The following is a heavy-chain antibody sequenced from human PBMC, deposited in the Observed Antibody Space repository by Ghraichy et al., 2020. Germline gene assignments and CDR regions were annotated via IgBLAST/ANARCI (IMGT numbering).Heavy chain of an antibody. CDR3: ARGGEQWLVRDDYYFDY. V-gene: IGHV1-2*02. CDR1: GYTFTGYY. CDR2: INPNSGGT. J-gene: IGHJ4*02. Sequence: ASVKVSCKASGYTFTGYYMHWVRQAPGQGLEWMGWINPNSGGTNYAQKFQGRVTMTRDTSISTAYMELSRLRSDDTAVYYCARGGEQWLVRDDYYFDYWGQGTLVTVSS. D-gene: IGHD6-19*01.